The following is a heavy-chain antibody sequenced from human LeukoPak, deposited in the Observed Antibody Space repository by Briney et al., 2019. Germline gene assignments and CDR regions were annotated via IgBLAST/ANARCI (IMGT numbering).Heavy chain of an antibody. D-gene: IGHD6-13*01. J-gene: IGHJ4*02. V-gene: IGHV5-10-1*01. Sequence: GESLKISCKGSGYSFTNSWISWVRQMPGKGLECMGRIDPSDSYTNYSPSFQGHVTISVDKSISTAYLQWSSLKASDTAMYYCARHGAGAAGHWTFDYWGQGTLVTPSA. CDR2: IDPSDSYT. CDR1: GYSFTNSW. CDR3: ARHGAGAAGHWTFDY.